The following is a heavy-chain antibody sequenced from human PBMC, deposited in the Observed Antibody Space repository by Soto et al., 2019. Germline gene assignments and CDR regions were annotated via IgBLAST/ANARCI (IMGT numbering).Heavy chain of an antibody. CDR2: IYSGGTTI. CDR3: ARRIKEVTAHAFDI. V-gene: IGHV3-11*01. J-gene: IGHJ3*02. D-gene: IGHD2-21*02. CDR1: GFTFSDYH. Sequence: QVQLVESGGGLVKPGGSLRLSCEASGFTFSDYHMSWIRQAPGKGLEWVSYIYSGGTTIYYADSVKGRSTISRDNAENSLYLQMNSLRAEDAAVYYCARRIKEVTAHAFDIWGQGTMVTVSS.